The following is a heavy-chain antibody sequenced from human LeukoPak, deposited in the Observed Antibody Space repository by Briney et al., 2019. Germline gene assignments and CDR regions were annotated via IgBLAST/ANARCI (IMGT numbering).Heavy chain of an antibody. CDR1: GGTFSSYA. CDR2: IIPIFGTA. D-gene: IGHD2-2*01. Sequence: SVKVSCKASGGTFSSYAVSWVRQAPGQGLEWMGGIIPIFGTANYAQKFQGRVTITTDESTSTAYMELSSLRSEDTAVYYCARGGVVPAAILGYYYYYMDVWGKGTTVTVSS. V-gene: IGHV1-69*05. J-gene: IGHJ6*03. CDR3: ARGGVVPAAILGYYYYYMDV.